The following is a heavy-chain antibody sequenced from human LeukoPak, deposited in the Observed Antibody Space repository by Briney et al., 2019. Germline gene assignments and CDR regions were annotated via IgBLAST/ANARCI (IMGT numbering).Heavy chain of an antibody. CDR1: GGSFSGYY. Sequence: SETLSLTCAVYGGSFSGYYWSWIRQPPGKGLEWIGEINHSGSTNYNPSLKSRVTISVDTSKNQLSLKLSSVTAADTAVYYCAREREDIVVVPAAIRRDWFDPWGQGTLVTVSS. J-gene: IGHJ5*02. V-gene: IGHV4-34*01. CDR2: INHSGST. D-gene: IGHD2-2*02. CDR3: AREREDIVVVPAAIRRDWFDP.